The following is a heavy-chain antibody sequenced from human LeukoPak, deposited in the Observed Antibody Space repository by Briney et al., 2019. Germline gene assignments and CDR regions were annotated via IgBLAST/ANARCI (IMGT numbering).Heavy chain of an antibody. V-gene: IGHV3-30*18. D-gene: IGHD1-1*01. J-gene: IGHJ5*02. CDR2: ISYDGSNK. CDR1: GFTFSDYY. Sequence: GGSLRLSCAASGFTFSDYYMGWIRQAPGKGLEWVAVISYDGSNKYYADSVKGRFTISRDNSKNTLYLQMNSLRAEDTAVYYCAKGQLADDPWGQGTLVTVSS. CDR3: AKGQLADDP.